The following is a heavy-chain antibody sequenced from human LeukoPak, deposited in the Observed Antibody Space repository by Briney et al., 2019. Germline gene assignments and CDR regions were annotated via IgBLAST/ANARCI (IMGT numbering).Heavy chain of an antibody. CDR2: IYPGDSDT. V-gene: IGHV5-51*01. Sequence: GESLKISCKGSGYSFTSYWIGWVRQMPGKGLEWMGIIYPGDSDTRYSPSFQGQVTISADKSISTAYLQWSSLKASDTAMYYCARQESSSYYYYYYGMDVWGQGTTVTVSS. CDR1: GYSFTSYW. J-gene: IGHJ6*02. D-gene: IGHD6-13*01. CDR3: ARQESSSYYYYYYGMDV.